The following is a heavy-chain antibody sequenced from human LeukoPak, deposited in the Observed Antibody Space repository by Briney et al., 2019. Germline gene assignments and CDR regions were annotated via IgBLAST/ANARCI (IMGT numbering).Heavy chain of an antibody. D-gene: IGHD3-10*01. Sequence: PGGSLRLSCAASGFTFSSYAMSWVRQAPGKGLEWVARIRSKVDGETTNYPAPLKGRATISRDDLKNTLYLQMNNLKIEDTAVYYCVTGSGGARLDYWGQGTLVTVSS. CDR1: GFTFSSYA. CDR2: IRSKVDGETT. V-gene: IGHV3-15*05. J-gene: IGHJ4*02. CDR3: VTGSGGARLDY.